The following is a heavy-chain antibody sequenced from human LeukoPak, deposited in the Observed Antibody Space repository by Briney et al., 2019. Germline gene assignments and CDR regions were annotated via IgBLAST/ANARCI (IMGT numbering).Heavy chain of an antibody. CDR2: VNHSGGT. CDR1: GGSSSGYY. D-gene: IGHD6-19*01. Sequence: SETLSLTCAVYGGSSSGYYWSWIRQPPGKGLEWIGEVNHSGGTNYNPSLKSRVTMSVDTSKNQFSLKLSSVTAADTAVYYCARGGQWLVIKPFDYWGQGTLVTVSS. J-gene: IGHJ4*02. V-gene: IGHV4-34*01. CDR3: ARGGQWLVIKPFDY.